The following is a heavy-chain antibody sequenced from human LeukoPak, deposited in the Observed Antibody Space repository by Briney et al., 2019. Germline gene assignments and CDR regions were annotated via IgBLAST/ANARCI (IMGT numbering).Heavy chain of an antibody. D-gene: IGHD3-10*01. CDR3: ARGTYGSGSYYNYNWFDP. Sequence: GASVKVSCTAPGGTFSSYAISWVRQAPGQGLEWMGGIITIFGTANYAQKFQGRVTITAAESPRTAYMELSSLRSEYTAVYYCARGTYGSGSYYNYNWFDPWGQGTLVTVSS. V-gene: IGHV1-69*13. CDR1: GGTFSSYA. J-gene: IGHJ5*02. CDR2: IITIFGTA.